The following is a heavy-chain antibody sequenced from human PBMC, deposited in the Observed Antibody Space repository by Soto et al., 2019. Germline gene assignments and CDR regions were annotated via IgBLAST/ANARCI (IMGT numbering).Heavy chain of an antibody. D-gene: IGHD6-13*01. V-gene: IGHV4-59*08. Sequence: SETLSLTCTVSGGSISSYYWSWIRQPPGKGLEWIGYIYYSGSTNYNPSLKSRVTISVDTSKNQFSLKLSSVTAADTAVYYCARQTSSWGDYYYYYGMDVWGQGTTVTVSS. CDR3: ARQTSSWGDYYYYYGMDV. CDR2: IYYSGST. J-gene: IGHJ6*02. CDR1: GGSISSYY.